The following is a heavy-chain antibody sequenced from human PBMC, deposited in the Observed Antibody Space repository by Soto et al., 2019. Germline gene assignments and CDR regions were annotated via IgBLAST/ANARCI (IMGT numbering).Heavy chain of an antibody. CDR2: ISVYNGNT. J-gene: IGHJ4*02. Sequence: QVQLVQSGAEVKKPGASVKVSCKASGYTFTSYSISWVRQAPGQGLEWMGWISVYNGNTKYAQDFQGRVTMTTDTSTSTAYMELRSLRSDDTAVYYCARDGVAVTTGNSGYWGQGTLVTVSS. CDR3: ARDGVAVTTGNSGY. V-gene: IGHV1-18*04. CDR1: GYTFTSYS. D-gene: IGHD4-4*01.